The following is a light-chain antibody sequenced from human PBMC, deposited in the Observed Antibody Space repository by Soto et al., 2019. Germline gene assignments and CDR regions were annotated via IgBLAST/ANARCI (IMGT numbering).Light chain of an antibody. J-gene: IGKJ2*01. Sequence: EIVLTQFPDTLSLSPGERATLSCRASQSVRNSYLAWYQQRPGQAPRLLIYGADSRATGIPDRFSGSGSDTDVPLTISRLEPEDFAVYYCQQYGRSPRYTFGQGTKLEI. CDR1: QSVRNSY. CDR3: QQYGRSPRYT. V-gene: IGKV3-20*01. CDR2: GAD.